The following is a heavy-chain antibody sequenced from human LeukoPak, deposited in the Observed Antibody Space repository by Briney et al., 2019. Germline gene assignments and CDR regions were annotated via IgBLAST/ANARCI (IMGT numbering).Heavy chain of an antibody. D-gene: IGHD3-9*01. V-gene: IGHV3-23*01. CDR3: AKRDFDDYFDY. CDR2: ISGSGGST. J-gene: IGHJ4*02. Sequence: GGSLRLSCAASGFTFSNYAMNWVRQAPGKGLEWVSGISGSGGSTYYGDSVKGRFTISRDNSKNMLYLQMNSRRAEDTAVYYCAKRDFDDYFDYWGQGTLVTVSS. CDR1: GFTFSNYA.